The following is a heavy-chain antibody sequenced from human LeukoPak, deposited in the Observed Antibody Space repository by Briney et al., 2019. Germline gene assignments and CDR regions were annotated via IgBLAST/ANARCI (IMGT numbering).Heavy chain of an antibody. D-gene: IGHD2-15*01. V-gene: IGHV3-48*02. J-gene: IGHJ4*02. CDR2: ISTSSSTI. Sequence: QPGGSLSLSCAASGFTFSSHSINWVRQAPGKGQEWVSYISTSSSTIYYADSVKGRFTISRDNAKNSLYLQMNSLRDEDTAVYYCARDRGHYFDYWGQGTLVTVSS. CDR3: ARDRGHYFDY. CDR1: GFTFSSHS.